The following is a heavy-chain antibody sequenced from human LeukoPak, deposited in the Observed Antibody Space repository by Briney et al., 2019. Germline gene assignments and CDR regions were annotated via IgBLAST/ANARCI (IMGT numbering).Heavy chain of an antibody. Sequence: GASVKVSCKASGYTFTSSGISWVRQAPGQGLEWMGWISANNGNTKYAQNLPGRVTMTTDTSASTAYMELRSLRSEDTAVYYCARAGPPRVVVVPAARGLYYYYMDVWGKGTTVTVSS. D-gene: IGHD2-2*01. CDR1: GYTFTSSG. CDR3: ARAGPPRVVVVPAARGLYYYYMDV. J-gene: IGHJ6*03. CDR2: ISANNGNT. V-gene: IGHV1-18*01.